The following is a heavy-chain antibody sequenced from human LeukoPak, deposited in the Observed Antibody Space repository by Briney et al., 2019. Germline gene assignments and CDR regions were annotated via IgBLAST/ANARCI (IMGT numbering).Heavy chain of an antibody. Sequence: SETLSLTCSISDGSISSYYWTWIRQSPGKGLEWTGHIHYSGSTHYNPSLQSRVSISIDTSKNHFSLKLRSVTAVDTAVYYCARWGHFDTSGYFVVDYWGQGTLVTVSS. D-gene: IGHD3-22*01. V-gene: IGHV4-59*01. CDR3: ARWGHFDTSGYFVVDY. CDR2: IHYSGST. CDR1: DGSISSYY. J-gene: IGHJ4*02.